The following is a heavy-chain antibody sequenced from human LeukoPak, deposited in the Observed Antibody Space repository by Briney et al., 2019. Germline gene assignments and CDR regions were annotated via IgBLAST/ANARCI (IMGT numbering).Heavy chain of an antibody. Sequence: SETLSLTCTVSGGSISSYYWSWIRQPPGKGLEWIGYIYYSGSTNYNPSLKSRVTISVDTSKSQFSLKLSSVTAADTAVYYCARDLLSYFDYWGQGTLVTVSS. D-gene: IGHD3-9*01. CDR3: ARDLLSYFDY. CDR2: IYYSGST. J-gene: IGHJ4*02. V-gene: IGHV4-59*01. CDR1: GGSISSYY.